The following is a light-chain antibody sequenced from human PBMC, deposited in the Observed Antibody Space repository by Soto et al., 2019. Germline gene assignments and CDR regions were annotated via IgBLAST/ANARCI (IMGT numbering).Light chain of an antibody. Sequence: EIMLTQSPATLSLSPGERATLSCRASQSVRGYLAWYQQKPGQAPRLLIYDASFRVTGLPARFSGSGSGTDFTLTISSLQPEDVASYYCQKYNSAPLTFGGGTKGDIK. CDR2: DAS. J-gene: IGKJ4*01. V-gene: IGKV3-11*01. CDR1: QSVRGY. CDR3: QKYNSAPLT.